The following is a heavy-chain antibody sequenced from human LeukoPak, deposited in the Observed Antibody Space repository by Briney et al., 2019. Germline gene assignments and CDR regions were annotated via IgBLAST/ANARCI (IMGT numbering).Heavy chain of an antibody. Sequence: PSETLPLTCTVSGGSISSSSYYWGWIRQPPGKGLEWIGSIYYSGSTNYNPSLKSRVTISVDTSKNQFSLKLSSVTAADTAVYYCARDSSSPRVKYFQHWGQGTLVTVSS. CDR1: GGSISSSSYY. CDR3: ARDSSSPRVKYFQH. CDR2: IYYSGST. D-gene: IGHD6-6*01. V-gene: IGHV4-39*07. J-gene: IGHJ1*01.